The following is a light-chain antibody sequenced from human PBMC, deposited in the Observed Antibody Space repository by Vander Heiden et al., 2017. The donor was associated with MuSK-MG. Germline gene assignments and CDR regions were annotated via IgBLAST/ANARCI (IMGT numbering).Light chain of an antibody. CDR1: QSVSTY. J-gene: IGKJ4*01. Sequence: DIVSTQSPSTLSLSPGERATLSCRASQSVSTYLAWYQQKPGQAPRLLISEASNRATDIPGRFSGSGSGTDFTLTISSLEPEDFAVYYCQQRSKWPLTFGGGTKVEIK. V-gene: IGKV3-11*01. CDR2: EAS. CDR3: QQRSKWPLT.